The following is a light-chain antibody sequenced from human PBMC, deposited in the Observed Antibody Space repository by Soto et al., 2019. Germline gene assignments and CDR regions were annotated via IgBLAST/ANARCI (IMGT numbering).Light chain of an antibody. CDR3: SSYAGSNNHVV. V-gene: IGLV2-8*01. J-gene: IGLJ2*01. CDR2: EVS. CDR1: SSDVGGYNY. Sequence: QSVRTQPPSASGSPGQSVTISCTGTSSDVGGYNYVSWYQQHPGKAPKLMIYEVSKRPSGVPDRFSGSKSGNTASLTVSGLQAEDEADYYCSSYAGSNNHVVFGGGTKSPS.